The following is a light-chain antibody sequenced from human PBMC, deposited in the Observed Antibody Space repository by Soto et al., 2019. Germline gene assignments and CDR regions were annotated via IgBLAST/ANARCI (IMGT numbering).Light chain of an antibody. V-gene: IGKV1-39*01. CDR2: AAS. CDR3: QQRSRTPIT. Sequence: DIQLTQSPSPLSASVGDRVAITCLASQSISTYLNWYQQKPGKAPKVLIYAASNLQSGVPPRFSGSGYGTDFTLTISSLKPEDVATYFCQQRSRTPITCGQRTRLDI. CDR1: QSISTY. J-gene: IGKJ5*01.